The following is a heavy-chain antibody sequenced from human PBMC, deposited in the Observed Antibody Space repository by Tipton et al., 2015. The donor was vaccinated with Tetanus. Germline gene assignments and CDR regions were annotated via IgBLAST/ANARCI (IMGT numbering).Heavy chain of an antibody. D-gene: IGHD5-18*01. Sequence: SLRLSCVASGYNFRNNGMHWVRQAPGKGLEWVAAIWNDGSYKYYADSVKGRFTVSRDNSKNTLYLEMNSLRAEDTAVYYCARVGISQNAYSYVYHGLDVWGQGTTVTVSS. J-gene: IGHJ6*02. CDR2: IWNDGSYK. CDR3: ARVGISQNAYSYVYHGLDV. CDR1: GYNFRNNG. V-gene: IGHV3-33*08.